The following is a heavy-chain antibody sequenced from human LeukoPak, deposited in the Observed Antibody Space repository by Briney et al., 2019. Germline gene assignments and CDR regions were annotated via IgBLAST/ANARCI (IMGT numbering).Heavy chain of an antibody. V-gene: IGHV3-23*01. CDR2: ISGSGGST. J-gene: IGHJ6*03. D-gene: IGHD1-26*01. CDR1: GFTFSSYA. CDR3: ARVGAPENYYMDV. Sequence: PGGSLRLPCAASGFTFSSYAMSWVRQAPGKGLEWVSAISGSGGSTYYADSVKGRFTISRDNSKNTLYLQMNSLRAEDTAVYCCARVGAPENYYMDVWGKGTAVTVSS.